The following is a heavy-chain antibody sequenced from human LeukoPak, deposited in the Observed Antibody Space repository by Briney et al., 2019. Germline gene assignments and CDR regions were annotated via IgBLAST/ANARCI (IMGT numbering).Heavy chain of an antibody. D-gene: IGHD3-3*01. V-gene: IGHV1-2*06. CDR3: ARTITIFGVHKGNWFDP. CDR1: GYTFTGYY. Sequence: ASVKVSCKASGYTFTGYYMHWVRQAPGQGLEWMGRINPNSGGTNYAQKFQGRVTITTDESTSTAYMELSSLRSEDTAVYYCARTITIFGVHKGNWFDPWGQGTLVTVSS. J-gene: IGHJ5*02. CDR2: INPNSGGT.